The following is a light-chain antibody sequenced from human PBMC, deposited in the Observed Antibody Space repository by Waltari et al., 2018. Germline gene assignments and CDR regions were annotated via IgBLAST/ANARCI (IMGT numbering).Light chain of an antibody. CDR2: EDN. J-gene: IGLJ2*01. CDR1: SGRIASTY. CDR3: QSYDSSNVV. Sequence: NFMLTQPHSVSESPGKTVTISCTGSSGRIASTYVQWYQQRPGSAPTTVIYEDNQRPSGVPDRFSGSIDSSSNSASLTISGLKTEDEADYYCQSYDSSNVVFGGGTKLTVL. V-gene: IGLV6-57*02.